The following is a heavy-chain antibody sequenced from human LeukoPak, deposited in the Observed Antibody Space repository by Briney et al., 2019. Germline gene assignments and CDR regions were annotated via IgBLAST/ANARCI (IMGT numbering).Heavy chain of an antibody. J-gene: IGHJ1*01. D-gene: IGHD5-24*01. CDR1: GFSVSNYA. CDR3: AKDIRQQMGYFHH. CDR2: ISETGGII. Sequence: GGSLRLSCAASGFSVSNYAMTWVRQAPGKGLEWVSSISETGGIIYYADSVKGRFTISRDTSKNTFYVHMTSLRVEDTAMYYCAKDIRQQMGYFHHWGQGTLVTVSA. V-gene: IGHV3-23*01.